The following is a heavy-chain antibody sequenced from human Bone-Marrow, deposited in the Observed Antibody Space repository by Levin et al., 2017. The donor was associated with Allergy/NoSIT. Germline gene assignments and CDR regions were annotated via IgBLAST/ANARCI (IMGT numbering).Heavy chain of an antibody. CDR2: IPHDGANT. CDR1: GFTFSNFA. Sequence: GESLKISCAASGFTFSNFAMHWVRQAPGKGLEWVAAIPHDGANTYYTDSVRGRFTISRDNSKNTLFVEMNSLRVEDTAVYYCARGPGLAVGKGYFDSWGQGTLVTVSS. D-gene: IGHD6-19*01. CDR3: ARGPGLAVGKGYFDS. V-gene: IGHV3-30-3*01. J-gene: IGHJ5*01.